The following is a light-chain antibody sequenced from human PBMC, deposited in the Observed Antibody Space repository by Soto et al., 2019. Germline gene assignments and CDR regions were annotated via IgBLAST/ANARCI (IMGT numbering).Light chain of an antibody. Sequence: QSALTQPASVSGSPGQSITISCTGTSSDVGTYKLVSWYQQYPGKAPKLMIYEVTHRPSGVSNRFSGSKSGNTASLTISGLQVEDEADYYCSSYTIRNTLVFGGGTQLTVL. J-gene: IGLJ2*01. V-gene: IGLV2-14*02. CDR3: SSYTIRNTLV. CDR1: SSDVGTYKL. CDR2: EVT.